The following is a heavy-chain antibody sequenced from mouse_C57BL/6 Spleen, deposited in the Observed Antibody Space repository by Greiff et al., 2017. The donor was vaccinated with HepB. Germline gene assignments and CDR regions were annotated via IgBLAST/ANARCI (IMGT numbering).Heavy chain of an antibody. D-gene: IGHD2-3*01. V-gene: IGHV5-6*01. J-gene: IGHJ4*01. CDR2: ISSGGSYT. Sequence: EVKLMESGGDLVKPGGSLKLSCAASGFTFSSYGMSWVRQTPDKRLEWVATISSGGSYTYYPDSVKGRFTITRDNTKNTLYLQMSSLKSEDTAMYYCAKHRGPVGYYAYAMDYWGQGTSVTVSS. CDR3: AKHRGPVGYYAYAMDY. CDR1: GFTFSSYG.